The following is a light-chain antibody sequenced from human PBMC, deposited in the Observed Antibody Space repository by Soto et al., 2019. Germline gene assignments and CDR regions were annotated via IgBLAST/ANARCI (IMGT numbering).Light chain of an antibody. CDR3: QQLNSYPPA. CDR1: QAISSS. Sequence: IQLTQSPSSLSASVGDRVTITCRASQAISSSLAWYQQKPGKAPNLLIYAASTLQSGVPSRFSGSGSGTDFTFIIIILQPEYFATYYCQQLNSYPPAFGPGTKVDIK. CDR2: AAS. V-gene: IGKV1-9*01. J-gene: IGKJ3*01.